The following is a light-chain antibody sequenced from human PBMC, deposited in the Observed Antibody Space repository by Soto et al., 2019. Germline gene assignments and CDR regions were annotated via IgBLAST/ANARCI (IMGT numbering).Light chain of an antibody. Sequence: DIQMTQSPSTLSASVGDRVTITCRASQSINSWLAWYQQKPGKAPKLLIYKASSLESGGPSRFSGSGSGTEFTLTISSLQPDDFGTYYCQQYNSYPWTFGQATKVEIK. J-gene: IGKJ1*01. CDR3: QQYNSYPWT. CDR2: KAS. V-gene: IGKV1-5*03. CDR1: QSINSW.